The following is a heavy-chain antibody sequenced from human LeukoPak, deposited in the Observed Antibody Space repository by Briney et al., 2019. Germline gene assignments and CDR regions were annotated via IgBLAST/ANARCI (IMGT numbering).Heavy chain of an antibody. J-gene: IGHJ4*02. CDR2: ISGSGGST. Sequence: PGGSLRLSCSASGFIFSSYAMSWVRQAPGKGLEWVSGISGSGGSTYYADSVKGRFTTSRDNSKNTLYLQMNSLRAEDTAVYFCARDRCRRIHCPDYWGQGTLVTVSS. V-gene: IGHV3-23*01. CDR1: GFIFSSYA. CDR3: ARDRCRRIHCPDY. D-gene: IGHD2-8*01.